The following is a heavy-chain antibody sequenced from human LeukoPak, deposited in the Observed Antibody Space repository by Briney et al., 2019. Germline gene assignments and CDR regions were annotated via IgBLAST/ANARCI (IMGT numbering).Heavy chain of an antibody. J-gene: IGHJ4*02. CDR3: ARGDGYSSTWYYFDY. Sequence: PSQTLSLTCVISGDSVSSNNVAWNWIRQSTSRGLEWLGRTYYRSKWYNDYAVSVKSRITINPDTSKNQFSLQLNSVTPEDTAVYYCARGDGYSSTWYYFDYWGQGTLVTVSS. V-gene: IGHV6-1*01. CDR1: GDSVSSNNVA. CDR2: TYYRSKWYN. D-gene: IGHD6-13*01.